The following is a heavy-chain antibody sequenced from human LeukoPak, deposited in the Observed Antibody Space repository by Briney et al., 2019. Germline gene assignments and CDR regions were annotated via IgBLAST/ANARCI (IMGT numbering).Heavy chain of an antibody. Sequence: GASLRLSCAASGFTFSSYAMSWVRQAPGKGLEWVSAISGSGGSAYYADSVKGRFTISRDNSKNTLYLQMNSLRAEDTAVYYCAKWGPLPRPENYYYYGMDVWGQGTTVTVSS. V-gene: IGHV3-23*01. CDR1: GFTFSSYA. CDR3: AKWGPLPRPENYYYYGMDV. CDR2: ISGSGGSA. J-gene: IGHJ6*02. D-gene: IGHD1-14*01.